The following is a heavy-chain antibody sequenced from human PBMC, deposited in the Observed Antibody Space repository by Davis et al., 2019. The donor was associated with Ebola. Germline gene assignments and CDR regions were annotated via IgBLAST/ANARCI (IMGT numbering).Heavy chain of an antibody. Sequence: ASVKVSCKASGYTFKNYAISWVRQAPGQGLEWMGWISAYTGNTNYAQILQGRVTMTTDTSTGTAYMELRSLRSDDTAVYFCARTSIVGTTTTASDIWGQGTKVTVSS. CDR1: GYTFKNYA. CDR3: ARTSIVGTTTTASDI. J-gene: IGHJ3*02. D-gene: IGHD1-26*01. V-gene: IGHV1-18*01. CDR2: ISAYTGNT.